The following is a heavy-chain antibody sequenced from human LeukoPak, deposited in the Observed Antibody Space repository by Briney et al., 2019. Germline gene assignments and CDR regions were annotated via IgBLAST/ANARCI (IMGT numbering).Heavy chain of an antibody. Sequence: PGGSLRLSCAASGFIFSNYGMHWVRQAPGKGLEWVAFIRYDESNKFYADSVKSRFTISRDNSKNILFLQMNSLRAEDTAVYYCATMQWLEGVDWFDPWGQGTLVTVSS. CDR1: GFIFSNYG. V-gene: IGHV3-30*02. CDR3: ATMQWLEGVDWFDP. CDR2: IRYDESNK. J-gene: IGHJ5*02. D-gene: IGHD6-19*01.